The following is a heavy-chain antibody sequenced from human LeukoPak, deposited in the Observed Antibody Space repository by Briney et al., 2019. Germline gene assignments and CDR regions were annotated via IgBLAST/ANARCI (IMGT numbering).Heavy chain of an antibody. Sequence: KPSETLSLTCAVYGGSFSGYYWYWIRQPPGKGLEWIGEINHSGSTNYNPSLKSRVTISVDTSKNQFSLKLSSVTAADTAVYYCARAINYDFRYWGQGTLVTVSS. CDR1: GGSFSGYY. V-gene: IGHV4-34*01. CDR2: INHSGST. CDR3: ARAINYDFRY. D-gene: IGHD3-3*01. J-gene: IGHJ4*02.